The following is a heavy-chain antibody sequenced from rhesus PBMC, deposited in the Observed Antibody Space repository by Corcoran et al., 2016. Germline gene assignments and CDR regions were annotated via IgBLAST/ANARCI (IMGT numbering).Heavy chain of an antibody. J-gene: IGHJ5-2*02. Sequence: PGGSLKLSCAASGFTFSSYGMSWVRQAPGKGLEWVSAINSGGGSTSYAASVKGRFTISRDNSKKTRSLQMHSLRAADTAVYYCARVKGSSCSEGSLDFWGRGVLVTVSS. CDR2: INSGGGST. V-gene: IGHV3S5*01. CDR3: ARVKGSSCSEGSLDF. D-gene: IGHD6-13*01. CDR1: GFTFSSYG.